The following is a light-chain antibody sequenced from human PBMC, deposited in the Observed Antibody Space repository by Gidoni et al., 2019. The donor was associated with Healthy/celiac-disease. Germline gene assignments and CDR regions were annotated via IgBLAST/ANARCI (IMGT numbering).Light chain of an antibody. V-gene: IGKV3-15*01. CDR3: QQYNNWPPLT. CDR1: QSVSSN. Sequence: EIVMTQSPATMYVSPGESATLACRASQSVSSNLAWYQQKPGQAPRLLIYGASPRATGIPARFSGSGSGTEFTLTISSLQSEDFAVYYCQQYNNWPPLTFGGGTKVEIK. J-gene: IGKJ4*01. CDR2: GAS.